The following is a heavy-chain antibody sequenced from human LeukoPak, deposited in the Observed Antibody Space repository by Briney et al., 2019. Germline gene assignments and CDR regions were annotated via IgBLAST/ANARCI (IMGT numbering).Heavy chain of an antibody. J-gene: IGHJ4*02. V-gene: IGHV3-33*01. CDR3: ARDLIYSSGWAHFDY. D-gene: IGHD6-19*01. CDR1: GFTFSSHG. CDR2: IWYDGSNE. Sequence: GGSLRLSCAASGFTFSSHGMHWVRQAPGKGLEWVAVIWYDGSNEYYIESVKGRFTISRDNLKNTLYLQMNSLRAEDTAVYYCARDLIYSSGWAHFDYWGQGTLVTVSP.